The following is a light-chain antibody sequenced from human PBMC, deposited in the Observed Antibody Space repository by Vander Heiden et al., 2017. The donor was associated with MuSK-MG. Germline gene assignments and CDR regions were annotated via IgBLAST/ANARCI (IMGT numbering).Light chain of an antibody. Sequence: DIQLTQSPSSLSASVGDRVTITCRASQGIRNDLGWYQQKPGQAPRRLIYDASSRQSGIPARFSGSGSGTEFTLTISSLEPEDFAVYYCLQRSNYPYTFGQGTKLEIK. CDR1: QGIRND. V-gene: IGKV1-17*01. CDR3: LQRSNYPYT. J-gene: IGKJ2*01. CDR2: DAS.